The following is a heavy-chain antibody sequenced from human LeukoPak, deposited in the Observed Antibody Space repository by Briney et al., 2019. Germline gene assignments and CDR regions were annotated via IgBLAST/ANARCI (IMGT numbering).Heavy chain of an antibody. Sequence: ASVKLSCKASGYTFTGYYMHWVRQAPGQGLEWMGWINPNSGGTNYAQKFQGRVTMTRDTSISTAYMELSRLRSDDTAVYYCARDWRATLTTDWFDPWGQGTLVTVSS. CDR2: INPNSGGT. V-gene: IGHV1-2*02. J-gene: IGHJ5*02. CDR3: ARDWRATLTTDWFDP. CDR1: GYTFTGYY. D-gene: IGHD4-17*01.